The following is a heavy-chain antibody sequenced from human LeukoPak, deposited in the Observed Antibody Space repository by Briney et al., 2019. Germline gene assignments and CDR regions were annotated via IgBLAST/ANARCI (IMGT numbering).Heavy chain of an antibody. CDR3: ARGRVVVVPAWNYYYYMDV. Sequence: PSETLSLTCTVSGGSISSGDYYWSWIRQPPGKGLEWIGEINHSGSTNYNPSLKSRVTISVDTSKNQFSLKLSSVTAADTAVYYCARGRVVVVPAWNYYYYMDVWGKGTTVTVSS. V-gene: IGHV4-39*07. J-gene: IGHJ6*03. CDR1: GGSISSGDYY. D-gene: IGHD2-2*01. CDR2: INHSGST.